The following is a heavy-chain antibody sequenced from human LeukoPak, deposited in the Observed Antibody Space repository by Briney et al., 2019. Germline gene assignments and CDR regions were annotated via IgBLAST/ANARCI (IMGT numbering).Heavy chain of an antibody. D-gene: IGHD6-19*01. CDR2: ISGSGGST. J-gene: IGHJ4*02. CDR3: AREDRSSGWYVPASYFDY. CDR1: GFTFSSYG. V-gene: IGHV3-23*01. Sequence: GGSLRLSCAPSGFTFSSYGMSWVRQAPGKGLEWVSAISGSGGSTYYADSVKGRFTISRDNAKNSLYLQMNSLRAEDTAVYYCAREDRSSGWYVPASYFDYWGQGTLVTVSS.